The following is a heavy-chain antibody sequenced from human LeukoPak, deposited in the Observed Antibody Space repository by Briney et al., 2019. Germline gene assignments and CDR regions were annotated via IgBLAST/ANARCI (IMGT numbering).Heavy chain of an antibody. J-gene: IGHJ4*02. Sequence: GRSLRLSCAGSGFTFSSYGIHWVRQAPGKGLEWVSSISTTSDYIYYADSLKGRLTISRDNAKNSLYLQMNSLRAEDTAVYYCARGGIYSQGFDSWGQGTLVTVSP. V-gene: IGHV3-21*01. CDR2: ISTTSDYI. CDR3: ARGGIYSQGFDS. CDR1: GFTFSSYG. D-gene: IGHD6-13*01.